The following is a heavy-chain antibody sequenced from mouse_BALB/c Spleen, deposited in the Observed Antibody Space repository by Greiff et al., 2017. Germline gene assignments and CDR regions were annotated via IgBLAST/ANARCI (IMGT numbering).Heavy chain of an antibody. CDR2: IDTSDSYT. CDR1: GYTFTDYW. V-gene: IGHV1-69*01. CDR3: ARWGMITYFDY. Sequence: VQLQQPGAELVMPGASVKMSCKASGYTFTDYWMHWVKQRPGQGLEWIGAIDTSDSYTSYNQKFKGKATLTVDESSSTAYMQLSSLTSEDSAVYYCARWGMITYFDYWGQGTTLTVSS. J-gene: IGHJ2*01. D-gene: IGHD2-4*01.